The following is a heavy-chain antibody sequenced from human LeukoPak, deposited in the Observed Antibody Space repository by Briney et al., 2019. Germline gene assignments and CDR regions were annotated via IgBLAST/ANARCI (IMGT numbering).Heavy chain of an antibody. CDR3: ARGVGSSWYFLWFDP. CDR1: GGSFSGYY. V-gene: IGHV4-34*01. D-gene: IGHD6-13*01. CDR2: INHSGST. J-gene: IGHJ5*02. Sequence: SETLSLTCAVYGGSFSGYYWSWIRQPPGKGPEWIGEINHSGSTNYNPSLKSRVTISVDTSKNQFSLKLSSVTAADTAVYYCARGVGSSWYFLWFDPWGQGTLVTVSS.